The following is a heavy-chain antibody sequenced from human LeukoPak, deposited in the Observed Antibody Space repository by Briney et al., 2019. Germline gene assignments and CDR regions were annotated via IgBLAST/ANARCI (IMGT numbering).Heavy chain of an antibody. Sequence: QSGGSLRLSCAASGFTFSSYAMSWVRQAPGKGLEWVSAISGSGGSTYYADSVKGRFTIARDNTKNTMYLKMNSMRAEDTAVYYCAKGPDSGGLNWFDPWGQGTLVTVSS. CDR2: ISGSGGST. J-gene: IGHJ5*02. V-gene: IGHV3-23*01. CDR1: GFTFSSYA. CDR3: AKGPDSGGLNWFDP. D-gene: IGHD6-19*01.